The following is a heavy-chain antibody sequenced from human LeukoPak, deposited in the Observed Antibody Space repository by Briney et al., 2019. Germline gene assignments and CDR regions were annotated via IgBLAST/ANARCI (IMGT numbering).Heavy chain of an antibody. J-gene: IGHJ5*02. CDR2: FDPEDGET. CDR3: ATVGITIFGVANMGGWFDP. Sequence: GASVKVSCKVSGYTPTELSMHWVRQAPGKGLEWMGGFDPEDGETIYAQKFQGRVTMTEDTSTDTAYMELSSLRSEDTAVYYCATVGITIFGVANMGGWFDPWGQGTLVTVSS. CDR1: GYTPTELS. D-gene: IGHD3-3*01. V-gene: IGHV1-24*01.